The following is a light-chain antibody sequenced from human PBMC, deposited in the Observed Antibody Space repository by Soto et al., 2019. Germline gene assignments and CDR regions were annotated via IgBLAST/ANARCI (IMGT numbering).Light chain of an antibody. Sequence: QTVVTQESSFSVSPGGTVTLTCGLRSGSVSTSYYPSWYQQTPGQAPRTLIYSTNSRSSGVPDRFSGSILGNKAALTITGAQADDESYYYCVLYMGSGISVFGGGTKLTVL. J-gene: IGLJ3*02. V-gene: IGLV8-61*01. CDR3: VLYMGSGISV. CDR1: SGSVSTSYY. CDR2: STN.